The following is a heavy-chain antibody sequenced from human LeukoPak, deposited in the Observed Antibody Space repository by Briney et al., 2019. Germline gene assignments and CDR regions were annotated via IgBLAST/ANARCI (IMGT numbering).Heavy chain of an antibody. CDR3: ARDAYGAFDY. V-gene: IGHV3-23*01. Sequence: GGSLRLSCAASGFTFSSYAMSWVRQAPGKGLEWVSSLSGSGGSPNYANSVKGRFTISRDNSKNTLYLQMNSLRAEDTAVYYCARDAYGAFDYWGQGTLVTVSS. D-gene: IGHD4-17*01. CDR2: LSGSGGSP. CDR1: GFTFSSYA. J-gene: IGHJ4*02.